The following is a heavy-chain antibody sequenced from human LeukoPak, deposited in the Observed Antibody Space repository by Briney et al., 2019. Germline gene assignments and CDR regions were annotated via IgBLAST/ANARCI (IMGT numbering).Heavy chain of an antibody. J-gene: IGHJ4*02. CDR3: AKDGSAVAAPFDY. CDR2: ISYDGSNK. V-gene: IGHV3-30*18. D-gene: IGHD6-19*01. CDR1: GFTFSSYG. Sequence: PGGSLRLSCAASGFTFSSYGMHWVRQAPGKGLEWVAVISYDGSNKCYADSVKGRFTISRDNSKNTLYLQMNSLRAEDTAVYYCAKDGSAVAAPFDYWGQGTLVTVSS.